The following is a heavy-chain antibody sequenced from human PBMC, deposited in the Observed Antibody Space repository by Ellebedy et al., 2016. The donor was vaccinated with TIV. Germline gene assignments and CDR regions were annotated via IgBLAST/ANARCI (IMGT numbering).Heavy chain of an antibody. V-gene: IGHV3-74*01. CDR1: RFTFSGYW. CDR2: INTDGSST. Sequence: GGSLRLXXAASRFTFSGYWMHWVRQAPGKGLVWVSCINTDGSSTRYADSVKGRFSISRDNAKNTLFLQMNSLRAEDTAVYYCARESYYGMVVWGQGTSVTVSS. CDR3: ARESYYGMVV. J-gene: IGHJ6*02.